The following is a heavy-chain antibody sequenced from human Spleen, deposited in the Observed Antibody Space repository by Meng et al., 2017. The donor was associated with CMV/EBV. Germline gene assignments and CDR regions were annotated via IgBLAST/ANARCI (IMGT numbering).Heavy chain of an antibody. CDR3: ARKYDFWSGWYFDY. CDR1: GGSFSGYY. V-gene: IGHV4-34*01. D-gene: IGHD3-3*01. J-gene: IGHJ4*02. Sequence: SETLSLTCAVYGGSFSGYYWSWIRQPPGKGLEWIGEINHSGSTNYNPSLKSRVTISVDTSKNQFSLKLSSVTAADTAVYYCARKYDFWSGWYFDYWGQGTLVTVSS. CDR2: INHSGST.